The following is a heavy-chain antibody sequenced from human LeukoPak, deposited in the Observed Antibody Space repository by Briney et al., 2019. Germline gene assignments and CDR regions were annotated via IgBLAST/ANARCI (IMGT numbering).Heavy chain of an antibody. D-gene: IGHD3-22*01. V-gene: IGHV3-15*01. J-gene: IGHJ3*02. CDR2: IKSKTDGGTT. Sequence: PGGSLRLSCAASGFTFSNAWMSWVRQAPGKGLEWVGRIKSKTDGGTTDYAAPVKGRFTISRDDSKNTLYLQMNSLKTEDTAVYYCTVTGYYYDSSGYYYGDAFDIWGQGPMVTVSS. CDR3: TVTGYYYDSSGYYYGDAFDI. CDR1: GFTFSNAW.